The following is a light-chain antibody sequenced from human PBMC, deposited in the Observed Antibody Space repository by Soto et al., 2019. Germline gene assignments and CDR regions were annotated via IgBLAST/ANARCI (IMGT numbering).Light chain of an antibody. CDR3: QQRSNWSIT. CDR2: DAS. CDR1: PSVSSY. Sequence: IVITHTSGSLCLSPVQGATLSSRSSPSVSSYLAWYQQKPGQAPRLLIYDASNRATGIPARFSGSGSGTDFTLTISSLEPEDFAVYYCQQRSNWSITFGQGTRLEIK. J-gene: IGKJ5*01. V-gene: IGKV3-11*01.